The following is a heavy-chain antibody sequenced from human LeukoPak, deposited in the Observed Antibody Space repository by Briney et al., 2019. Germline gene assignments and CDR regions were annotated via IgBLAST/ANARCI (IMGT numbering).Heavy chain of an antibody. CDR3: ARHILTGYPTPHYFDY. CDR2: IYYSGST. D-gene: IGHD3-9*01. Sequence: SETLSLTCTVSGGSISSYYWSWIRQPPGKGLEWIGSIYYSGSTYYNPSLKSRVTISVDTSKNQFSLKLSSVTAAATAVYYCARHILTGYPTPHYFDYWGQGTLVTVSS. J-gene: IGHJ4*02. CDR1: GGSISSYY. V-gene: IGHV4-59*12.